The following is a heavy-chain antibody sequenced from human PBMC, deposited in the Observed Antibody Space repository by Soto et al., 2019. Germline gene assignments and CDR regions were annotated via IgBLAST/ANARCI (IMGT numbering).Heavy chain of an antibody. J-gene: IGHJ4*02. Sequence: VHLEESGGGLVQPGGSLRLSCAASGFTFSAYWMNWVRQAPGKGLEWVANINEDGSEYNDVASVKGRFTISRDNAKNSLFLQMNALRVEDTAVYYCARTGDGHHDFLDYWGQGILVSVSS. CDR2: INEDGSEY. D-gene: IGHD1-1*01. CDR1: GFTFSAYW. CDR3: ARTGDGHHDFLDY. V-gene: IGHV3-7*01.